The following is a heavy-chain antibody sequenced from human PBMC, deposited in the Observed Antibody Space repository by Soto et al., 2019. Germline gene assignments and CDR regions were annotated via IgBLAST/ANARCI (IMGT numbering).Heavy chain of an antibody. V-gene: IGHV2-5*02. CDR3: AHTPFFGDNRDY. J-gene: IGHJ4*02. CDR1: GFSLSTGGVG. CDR2: IYWDDDK. D-gene: IGHD2-21*01. Sequence: QITLKESGPTLVKPTQTLTLTCSFSGFSLSTGGVGVGWIRQTPGKALEWLALIYWDDDKRYNPSLKSRLTITKDTSKIQVVLTMTNMDPVDTATYFCAHTPFFGDNRDYWGQGTLVSVSS.